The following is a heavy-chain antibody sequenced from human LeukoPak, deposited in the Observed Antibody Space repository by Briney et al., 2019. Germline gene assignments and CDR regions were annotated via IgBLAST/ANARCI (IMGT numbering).Heavy chain of an antibody. Sequence: GGSLRLSCAASGFTFSSYEMNWVRQAPRKGLEWVSYISSGSTIYDADSVKGRFTISRYNAKNSLYLQMNSLRAEDTAVYYCARESIAVAGAPFDYWGQGTLVTVSS. CDR1: GFTFSSYE. CDR2: ISSGSTI. V-gene: IGHV3-48*03. D-gene: IGHD6-19*01. CDR3: ARESIAVAGAPFDY. J-gene: IGHJ4*02.